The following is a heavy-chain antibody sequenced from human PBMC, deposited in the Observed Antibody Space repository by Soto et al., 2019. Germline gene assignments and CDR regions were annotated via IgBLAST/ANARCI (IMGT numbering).Heavy chain of an antibody. J-gene: IGHJ4*02. V-gene: IGHV3-74*01. CDR2: INDDGSST. D-gene: IGHD1-1*01. CDR3: TRGPRSTSTGTGAF. CDR1: GFTFSMYW. Sequence: GGSLRLSCAASGFTFSMYWMHWVRQVPGKGPEWVSRINDDGSSTNYADSVKGRFTVSRDNAKNTLYLQMNALRAEDTAVYYCTRGPRSTSTGTGAFWGQGTLVTVSS.